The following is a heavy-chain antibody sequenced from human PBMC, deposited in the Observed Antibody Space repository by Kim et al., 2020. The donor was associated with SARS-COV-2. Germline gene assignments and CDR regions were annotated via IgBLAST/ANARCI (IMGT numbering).Heavy chain of an antibody. V-gene: IGHV4-59*08. D-gene: IGHD6-13*01. CDR2: IYYSGST. Sequence: SETLSLTCTVSGGSISSYYWSWIRQPPGKGLEWIGYIYYSGSTNYNPSLKSRVTISVDTSKNQFSLKLSSVTAADTAVYYCARQLPYKSIAAAGHFDYWGQGTLVTVSS. CDR3: ARQLPYKSIAAAGHFDY. J-gene: IGHJ4*02. CDR1: GGSISSYY.